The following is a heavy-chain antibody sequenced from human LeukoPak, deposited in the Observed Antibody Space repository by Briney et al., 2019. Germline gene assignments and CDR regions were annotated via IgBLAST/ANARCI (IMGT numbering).Heavy chain of an antibody. CDR1: GFNFGTYA. V-gene: IGHV3-23*01. D-gene: IGHD3-22*01. CDR3: TKVRTYDSSGYYSHCFDY. CDR2: MSASVGNT. Sequence: GGPLRLSXAASGFNFGTYAMGWVRQAPGKGLEWVSAMSASVGNTYYADSVKGRFTISRDSSKNTVYLQMNSLRVEDTAIYYCTKVRTYDSSGYYSHCFDYWGQGTLVTVSS. J-gene: IGHJ4*02.